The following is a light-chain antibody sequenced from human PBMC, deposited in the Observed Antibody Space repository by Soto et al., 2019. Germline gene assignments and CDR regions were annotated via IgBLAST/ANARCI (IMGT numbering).Light chain of an antibody. CDR2: DAS. V-gene: IGKV3-20*01. CDR1: QSVRSSS. CDR3: QQYGNPPWT. Sequence: ETVLTQSPGTLSLSPGERASLSCRASQSVRSSSLAWYQQKPGQAPRLLIYDASTRATGIPDRFSGSGSGTHFSLTISRLEAEDVAVYLCQQYGNPPWTFGLGTKVDIK. J-gene: IGKJ1*01.